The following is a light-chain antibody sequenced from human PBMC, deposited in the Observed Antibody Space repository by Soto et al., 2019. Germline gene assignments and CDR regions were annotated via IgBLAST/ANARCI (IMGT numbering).Light chain of an antibody. CDR2: LGF. CDR3: MQPLETPLT. CDR1: QSLLHSNGYNY. V-gene: IGKV2-28*01. Sequence: DIVMTQSPLSLPVTPGEPASMSCRSNQSLLHSNGYNYLDWYLQKPGQSPRLLIYLGFDRASGVPVRFSGSGSVTDFTLTISRVEAEDVGVYFCMQPLETPLTFGPGTKVDIK. J-gene: IGKJ3*01.